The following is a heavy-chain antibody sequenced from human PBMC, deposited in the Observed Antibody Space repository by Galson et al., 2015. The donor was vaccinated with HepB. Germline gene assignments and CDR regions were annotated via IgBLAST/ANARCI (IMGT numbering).Heavy chain of an antibody. CDR1: GGTFSTYT. V-gene: IGHV1-69*05. Sequence: SVKVSCKASGGTFSTYTISWVRQAPGQGLEWMGGITPIFGTANYAQKFQGRVTMTRDTSTSTVYIELSSLRSEDTAVYYCASHLGNNRSSPGSVNCSSTSCYTEASDYYYYMDVWGKGTTVTVSS. J-gene: IGHJ6*03. CDR2: ITPIFGTA. CDR3: ASHLGNNRSSPGSVNCSSTSCYTEASDYYYYMDV. D-gene: IGHD2-2*02.